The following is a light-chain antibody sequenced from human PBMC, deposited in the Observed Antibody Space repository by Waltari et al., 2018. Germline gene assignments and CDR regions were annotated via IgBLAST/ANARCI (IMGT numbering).Light chain of an antibody. V-gene: IGLV1-40*01. CDR3: QSYDSGLDIYV. Sequence: QSVLTQPPSVSGAPGQKLSISCPGSSSNIGADFDVHWYQQLPGMAPKLLVLATTHPPSGASDRFSGAQSGPSASLDSSGLRADDEADYYCQSYDSGLDIYVFGTGTTFTVL. J-gene: IGLJ1*01. CDR2: ATT. CDR1: SSNIGADFD.